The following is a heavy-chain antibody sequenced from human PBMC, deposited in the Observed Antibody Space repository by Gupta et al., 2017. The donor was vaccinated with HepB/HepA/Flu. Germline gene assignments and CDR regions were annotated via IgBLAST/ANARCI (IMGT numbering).Heavy chain of an antibody. CDR2: INHSGST. Sequence: QVQLQQWGAGLLKPSETLSLTCAVYGGSFSGYYWSWIRQPPGKGLEWIGEINHSGSTNYNPSLKSRVTISVDTSKNQFSLKLSSVTAADTAVYYCARYVVVVVAATLGRNWFDPWGQGTLVTVSS. D-gene: IGHD2-15*01. J-gene: IGHJ5*02. V-gene: IGHV4-34*01. CDR1: GGSFSGYY. CDR3: ARYVVVVVAATLGRNWFDP.